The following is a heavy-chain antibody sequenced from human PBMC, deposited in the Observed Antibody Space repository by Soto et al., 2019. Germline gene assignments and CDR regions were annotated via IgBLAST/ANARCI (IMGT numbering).Heavy chain of an antibody. J-gene: IGHJ5*01. CDR2: IIPVFGTA. Sequence: QVQLVQSGAEVKKPGSSVNVSCKASGGVFRNYAINWVRQAPGQGLEWMGGIIPVFGTADYPQKCQGRVTITADESTTTAYMELTSLKTEDTAVYFCARDRWGSYSFDSWGQGTLVTVAS. CDR3: ARDRWGSYSFDS. CDR1: GGVFRNYA. D-gene: IGHD1-26*01. V-gene: IGHV1-69*01.